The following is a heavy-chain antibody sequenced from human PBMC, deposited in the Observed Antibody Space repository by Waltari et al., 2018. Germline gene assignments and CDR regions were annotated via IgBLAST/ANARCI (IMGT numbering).Heavy chain of an antibody. J-gene: IGHJ5*02. D-gene: IGHD2-15*01. Sequence: QVQLQESGPGLVKPSETLSLTCAVSGYSISSGYYWGWIRQPPGKGLEWIGSIYHSGSTYYNPSLKSRVTISVDTSKNQFSLKLSSVTAADTAVYYCAREVAQPSLWFDPWGQGTLVTVSS. CDR1: GYSISSGYY. V-gene: IGHV4-38-2*02. CDR3: AREVAQPSLWFDP. CDR2: IYHSGST.